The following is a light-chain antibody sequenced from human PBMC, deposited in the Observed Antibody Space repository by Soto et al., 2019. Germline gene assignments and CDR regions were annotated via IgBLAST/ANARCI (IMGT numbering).Light chain of an antibody. Sequence: EIVLTQSPGTLSLSPGERATLSCRASQSVSSSYLAWYQQKPGQAPRLLIYGASGRPSGIPDRFSGSGSGTDFTLTISRLEPEDFVVYFCQQSGSSPRVYTFGQGTKLEIK. CDR2: GAS. J-gene: IGKJ2*01. CDR1: QSVSSSY. V-gene: IGKV3-20*01. CDR3: QQSGSSPRVYT.